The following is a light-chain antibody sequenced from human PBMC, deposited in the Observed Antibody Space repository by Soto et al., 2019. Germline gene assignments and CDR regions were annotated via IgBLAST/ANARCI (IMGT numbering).Light chain of an antibody. V-gene: IGLV1-40*01. CDR3: QSYDIALSASGV. CDR2: SHN. CDR1: SSNIGAGYD. Sequence: QSVLTQPPSVSGAPGQRVTISCTGSSSNIGAGYDVHWYRQLPGTAPKLLISSHNNRPSGVPDRFFGSKSGTSASLTIIGLQAEDEADYYCQSYDIALSASGVFGGGTKLTVL. J-gene: IGLJ3*02.